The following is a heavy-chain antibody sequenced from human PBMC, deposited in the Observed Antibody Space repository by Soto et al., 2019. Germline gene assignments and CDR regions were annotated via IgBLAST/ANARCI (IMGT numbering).Heavy chain of an antibody. D-gene: IGHD3-16*01. CDR2: ITPLYGTK. CDR3: ARGGTLKPFDP. Sequence: QVQLVQSGPEVKEPGSSVKVSCKTSGGTFSSYSLNWVRQAPGQGREWMGVITPLYGTKNYAQRFRGRVTFAADESPSTVFMELTRATSDDTAVCFCARGGTLKPFDPWGQGTLVTVSS. CDR1: GGTFSSYS. J-gene: IGHJ5*02. V-gene: IGHV1-69*12.